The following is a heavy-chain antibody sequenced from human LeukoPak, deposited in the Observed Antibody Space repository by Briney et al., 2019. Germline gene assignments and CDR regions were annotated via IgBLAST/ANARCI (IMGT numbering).Heavy chain of an antibody. J-gene: IGHJ4*02. D-gene: IGHD6-19*01. V-gene: IGHV4-61*01. CDR3: ARDSSGWLDY. Sequence: SETLSLTCTVSGGSFSSGSYYWSWIRQAPGKGLEWIGCIYSSGSTNYNSSLKSRVTISVDTSKNQFSLKLNSVTAADTAVYYCARDSSGWLDYWGQGTLVTVSS. CDR1: GGSFSSGSYY. CDR2: IYSSGST.